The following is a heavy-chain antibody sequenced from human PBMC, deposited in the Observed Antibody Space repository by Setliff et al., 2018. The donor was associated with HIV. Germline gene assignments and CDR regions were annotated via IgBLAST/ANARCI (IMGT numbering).Heavy chain of an antibody. V-gene: IGHV1-18*01. Sequence: EASVKVSCKASGYIFTNYGISWVRQAPGQGLEWMGWITGYNGNTNYAEKFQGRVTMTIDTSTSTAYLELRSLRSDDTAVYYCARVGPESLPYTWDDEADTFGIWGQGTMVTVSS. J-gene: IGHJ3*02. D-gene: IGHD1-1*01. CDR2: ITGYNGNT. CDR1: GYIFTNYG. CDR3: ARVGPESLPYTWDDEADTFGI.